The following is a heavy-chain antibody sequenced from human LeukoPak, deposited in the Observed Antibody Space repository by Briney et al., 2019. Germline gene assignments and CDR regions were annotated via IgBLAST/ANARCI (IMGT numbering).Heavy chain of an antibody. CDR3: ARDYYDSSGYYPHNWFDP. D-gene: IGHD3-22*01. V-gene: IGHV3-21*01. CDR1: GLTFSSYS. Sequence: RGSLRLSCAASGLTFSSYSMNWVRQAPGKGLEWISSISISSSYIYYADSVKGRFTISRDNAKNSLYLQMNSLRAEDTAVYYCARDYYDSSGYYPHNWFDPWGQGTLVTVSS. J-gene: IGHJ5*02. CDR2: ISISSSYI.